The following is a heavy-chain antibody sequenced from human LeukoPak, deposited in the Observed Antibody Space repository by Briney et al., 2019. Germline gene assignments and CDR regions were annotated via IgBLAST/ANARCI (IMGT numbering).Heavy chain of an antibody. V-gene: IGHV4-39*01. Sequence: SETPSLTCTVSGGSISSSSYYWGWIRQPPGKGLEWIGSIYYSGSTYYNPSLKSRVTISVDTSKNQFSLKLSSVTAADTAVYYCARHVNPKRSGWVDYWGQGTLVTVSS. CDR2: IYYSGST. CDR3: ARHVNPKRSGWVDY. CDR1: GGSISSSSYY. D-gene: IGHD6-19*01. J-gene: IGHJ4*02.